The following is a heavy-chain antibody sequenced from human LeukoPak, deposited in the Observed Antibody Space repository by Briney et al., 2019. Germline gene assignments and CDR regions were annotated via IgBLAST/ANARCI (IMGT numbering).Heavy chain of an antibody. Sequence: GGSLRLSCAASGFTFSSYAMSWVRQAPGKGLEWVSSISNTGGSTFYADSVKGRFTISRDKPKNKMYLQMNSLRHNDTATYYCAKAGGADKYGMDVWGQGTTDIVSS. CDR2: ISNTGGST. D-gene: IGHD2-15*01. CDR1: GFTFSSYA. J-gene: IGHJ6*02. V-gene: IGHV3-23*01. CDR3: AKAGGADKYGMDV.